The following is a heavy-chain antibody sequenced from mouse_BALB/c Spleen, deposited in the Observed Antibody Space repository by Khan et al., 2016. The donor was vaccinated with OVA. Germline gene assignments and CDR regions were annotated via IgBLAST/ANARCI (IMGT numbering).Heavy chain of an antibody. D-gene: IGHD2-1*01. CDR3: ARRGVYGIFAY. J-gene: IGHJ3*01. V-gene: IGHV1-7*01. CDR1: GYTFTTYW. Sequence: QVQLQQSGAELAKPGASVKMSCKASGYTFTTYWMNWVKQRPGQGLDWIGYINPSTGYTEYNQKFKDKATLTADKSSSTAYMQLNSLTSEDSAVYYCARRGVYGIFAYWGQGTLVTVSA. CDR2: INPSTGYT.